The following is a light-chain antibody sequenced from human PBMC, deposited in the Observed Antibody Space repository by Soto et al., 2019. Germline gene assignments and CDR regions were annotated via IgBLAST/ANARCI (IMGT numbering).Light chain of an antibody. J-gene: IGLJ1*01. CDR3: NSYTSSSTPYV. CDR1: SSDVGDYHY. V-gene: IGLV2-14*03. Sequence: QSALTQPASVSGSPGQSRTISCTGNSSDVGDYHYVSWYQLHPGKAPKLMIYDDTNRPSGVSNRFSGSKSGNTASLTISGLQAEDEADYYCNSYTSSSTPYVFGTGTKLTVL. CDR2: DDT.